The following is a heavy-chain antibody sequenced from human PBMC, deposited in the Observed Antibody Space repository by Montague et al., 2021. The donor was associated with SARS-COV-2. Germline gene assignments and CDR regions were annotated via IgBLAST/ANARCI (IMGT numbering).Heavy chain of an antibody. Sequence: CAISGDSVSINIATRNWIRQSPSRRLQWLGRTYYRSKWYNDYAESVKSRITIDPDTSKHQFSLHLNSVTPEDTAVYYCARIPVGSKYYFDFWGQGTLVTVSS. CDR3: ARIPVGSKYYFDF. D-gene: IGHD2-2*01. CDR1: GDSVSINIAT. CDR2: TYYRSKWYN. V-gene: IGHV6-1*01. J-gene: IGHJ4*02.